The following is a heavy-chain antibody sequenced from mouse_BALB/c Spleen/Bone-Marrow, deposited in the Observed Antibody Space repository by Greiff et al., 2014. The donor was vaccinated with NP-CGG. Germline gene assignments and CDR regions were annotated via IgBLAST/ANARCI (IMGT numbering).Heavy chain of an antibody. Sequence: HLVESGGDLVKPGGSLKLSCAASGFTFSHFGMSWVRQTPDKRLEWVATISSGGSYTYYPDSLKGRFTISRDNAKNTLYLQMSSLKSEDTAMYYCASPHYYNSSPWWYFDVWGAGTTVTVSS. V-gene: IGHV5-6*01. CDR2: ISSGGSYT. J-gene: IGHJ1*01. CDR3: ASPHYYNSSPWWYFDV. D-gene: IGHD1-1*01. CDR1: GFTFSHFG.